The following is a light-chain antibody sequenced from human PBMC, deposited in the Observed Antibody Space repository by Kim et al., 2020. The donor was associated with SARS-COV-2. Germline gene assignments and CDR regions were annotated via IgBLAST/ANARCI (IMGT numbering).Light chain of an antibody. V-gene: IGLV10-54*01. Sequence: QAGLTQPPSVSKGLRQTATLTCTGNSNNVGNQGAAWLQHHQGHPPKLLSYRNDDRPSGISERLSASRSGNTASLTITGLQPEDEADYYCSAWDSSLGAWVFGGGTQLTVL. J-gene: IGLJ3*02. CDR2: RND. CDR1: SNNVGNQG. CDR3: SAWDSSLGAWV.